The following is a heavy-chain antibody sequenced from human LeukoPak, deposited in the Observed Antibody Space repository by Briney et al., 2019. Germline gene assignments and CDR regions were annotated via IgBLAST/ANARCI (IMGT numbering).Heavy chain of an antibody. Sequence: PGGSLRLSCAASGFTVSSNYMSWVRQAPGKGLEWVSVIYSGGSTYYADSVKGRFTISRDNSKNTLYLQMNSLRAEDTAVYYCARGRRKGYCSSTSCYTGGVFDYWGQGTLVTVSS. V-gene: IGHV3-53*01. CDR1: GFTVSSNY. D-gene: IGHD2-2*02. J-gene: IGHJ4*02. CDR2: IYSGGST. CDR3: ARGRRKGYCSSTSCYTGGVFDY.